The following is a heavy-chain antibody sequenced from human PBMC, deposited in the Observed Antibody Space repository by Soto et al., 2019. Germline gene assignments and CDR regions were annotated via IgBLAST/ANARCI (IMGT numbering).Heavy chain of an antibody. V-gene: IGHV2-70*13. Sequence: SGPTLVNPTETLTLTCTFSGFSLTSPGMCVSWIRQPPGKALEWLALIERDDDDKYYSTSLKTRLTISKDTRKNQVVLTMANMDPADTGTYYCEWSIRGPRRFNGMDVWGQGTTVTVSS. D-gene: IGHD1-20*01. J-gene: IGHJ6*02. CDR2: IERDDDDK. CDR3: EWSIRGPRRFNGMDV. CDR1: GFSLTSPGMC.